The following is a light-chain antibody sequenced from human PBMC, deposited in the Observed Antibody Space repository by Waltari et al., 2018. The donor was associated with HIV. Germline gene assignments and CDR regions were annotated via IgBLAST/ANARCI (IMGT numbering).Light chain of an antibody. Sequence: EIVLTQSPATMSLSPGERATLSCRASQSVGTFLGWYQQKPGQAPRLLVYDASNTAAGIPARCRGSGSGTDFTLTISSLEPEDSAVYYGQERSNWPPITFGQGTRLEIK. J-gene: IGKJ5*01. CDR3: QERSNWPPIT. V-gene: IGKV3-11*01. CDR2: DAS. CDR1: QSVGTF.